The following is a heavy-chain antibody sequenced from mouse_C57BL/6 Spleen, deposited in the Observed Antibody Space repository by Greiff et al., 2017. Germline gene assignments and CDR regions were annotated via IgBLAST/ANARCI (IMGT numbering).Heavy chain of an antibody. CDR3: ARPATVVATDWYFDG. D-gene: IGHD1-1*01. CDR1: GFTFSDYG. J-gene: IGHJ1*03. Sequence: EVNVVESGGGLVKPGGSLKLSCAASGFTFSDYGMHWVRQAPEKGLEWVAYISSGSSTIYYADTVKGRFTISRDNAKNTLFLQMTSLRSEDTAMYYCARPATVVATDWYFDGWGTGTTVTVSS. V-gene: IGHV5-17*01. CDR2: ISSGSSTI.